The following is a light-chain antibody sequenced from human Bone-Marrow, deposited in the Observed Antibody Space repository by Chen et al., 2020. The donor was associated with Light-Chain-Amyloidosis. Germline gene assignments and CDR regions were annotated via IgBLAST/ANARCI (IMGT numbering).Light chain of an antibody. CDR2: EVT. CDR3: SSYTITNTLV. J-gene: IGLJ1*01. V-gene: IGLV2-14*01. Sequence: QSALTHTDSVSGSPGQTITISCPGTSSDVGGDNHVSWYQQHPDKAPKLMIYEVTNRPSWVPVRFSGSKSDNTASLTISGLQTEDEADYFCSSYTITNTLVFGSGTRVTVL. CDR1: SSDVGGDNH.